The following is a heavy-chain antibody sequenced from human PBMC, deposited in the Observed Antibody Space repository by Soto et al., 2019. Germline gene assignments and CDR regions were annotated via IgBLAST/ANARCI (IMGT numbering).Heavy chain of an antibody. CDR3: ARNRGSGYDFGVLDY. D-gene: IGHD5-12*01. CDR2: IWYDGSSK. CDR1: GFTFSNYG. V-gene: IGHV3-33*01. Sequence: QVQLVESGGGVVQPGRSLRLSCAASGFTFSNYGMHWVRQAPGRGLEWVALIWYDGSSKYYADSVTGRFTISRDTSKNTLFPQMDSLRAEDTAVYFCARNRGSGYDFGVLDYWGQGNLVTVSS. J-gene: IGHJ4*02.